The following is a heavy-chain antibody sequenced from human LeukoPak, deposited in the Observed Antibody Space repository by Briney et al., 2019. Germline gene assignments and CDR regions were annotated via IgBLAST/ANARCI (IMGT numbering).Heavy chain of an antibody. J-gene: IGHJ3*02. V-gene: IGHV3-53*01. CDR1: GFTVSSNY. CDR2: IYSVGLT. Sequence: GGSLRLPCAASGFTVSSNYMTWVRQAPGKGLEWVSVIYSVGLTYYADSVKGRFTISRDNSRNTLYLQMNSLRAEDTAVYYCARDYSGSGSYSAYDIWGQGTVVTVSS. CDR3: ARDYSGSGSYSAYDI. D-gene: IGHD3-10*01.